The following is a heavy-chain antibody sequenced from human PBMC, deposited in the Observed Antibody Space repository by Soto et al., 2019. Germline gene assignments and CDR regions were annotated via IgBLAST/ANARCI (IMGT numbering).Heavy chain of an antibody. Sequence: QITLKESGPTLVKPTQTLTLTCTFSGFSLTTSGVGVGWIRQPPGKALEWLALIYWDDDKRYSPSLKSRLTITKDTSKNQVVLTMTNMDPVDTATYYCAHRGTPLMRQQLVWWFDYWGQGTLVTVSS. J-gene: IGHJ4*02. CDR3: AHRGTPLMRQQLVWWFDY. CDR1: GFSLTTSGVG. D-gene: IGHD6-13*01. CDR2: IYWDDDK. V-gene: IGHV2-5*02.